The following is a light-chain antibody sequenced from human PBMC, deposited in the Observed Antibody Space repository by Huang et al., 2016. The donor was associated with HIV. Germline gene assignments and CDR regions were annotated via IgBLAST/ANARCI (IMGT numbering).Light chain of an antibody. J-gene: IGKJ1*01. CDR3: QKYGSSPPWT. CDR2: GAS. CDR1: QSVSSSY. V-gene: IGKV3-20*01. Sequence: EIVLPQSPGTLSLSPGERATLSCRASQSVSSSYLAWYQQKPGQAPRLLIYGASSRATGVPDRFSGRGSGTDFTLTISRLEPEDFAVYYCQKYGSSPPWTFGQGTKVEIK.